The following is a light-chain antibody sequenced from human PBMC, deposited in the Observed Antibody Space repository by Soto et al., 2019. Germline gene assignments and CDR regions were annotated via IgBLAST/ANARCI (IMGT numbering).Light chain of an antibody. V-gene: IGKV3-20*01. CDR2: HAS. Sequence: EIVLTQSPGTLSLSPGERASLSCRASQSVSSNYLAWFQQKPGQAPRLLIYHASNRATGIPARFSGSGSGTDFILTISRLEPEDFATYYCQEYGRTFGQGTKVDIK. CDR3: QEYGRT. CDR1: QSVSSNY. J-gene: IGKJ1*01.